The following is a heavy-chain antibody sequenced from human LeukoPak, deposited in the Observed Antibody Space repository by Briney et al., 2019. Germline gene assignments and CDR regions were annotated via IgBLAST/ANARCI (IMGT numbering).Heavy chain of an antibody. V-gene: IGHV3-48*04. Sequence: GGSLRLSCAASGFTFSSYSMNWVRQAPGKGLEWVSYISSSSSTIYYADSVKGRFTMSRDNAKNSLYLLLNSLRAEDTAVYYCAREVVVAATRYMDVWGKGTTVTISS. D-gene: IGHD2-15*01. CDR1: GFTFSSYS. J-gene: IGHJ6*03. CDR2: ISSSSSTI. CDR3: AREVVVAATRYMDV.